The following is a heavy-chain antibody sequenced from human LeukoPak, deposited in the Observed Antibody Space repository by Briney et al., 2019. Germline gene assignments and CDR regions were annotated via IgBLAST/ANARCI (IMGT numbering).Heavy chain of an antibody. Sequence: SETLSLTCTVSGDSISSSSYYWGWIRQPPGKRLEWIGSIYYSGSTYYNPSLKSRVTISVDTSKNQFSLKLSSVTAADTAVYYCTRSTIHWFDPWGQGTLVTVSS. CDR2: IYYSGST. V-gene: IGHV4-39*01. CDR1: GDSISSSSYY. CDR3: TRSTIHWFDP. J-gene: IGHJ5*02. D-gene: IGHD2-2*01.